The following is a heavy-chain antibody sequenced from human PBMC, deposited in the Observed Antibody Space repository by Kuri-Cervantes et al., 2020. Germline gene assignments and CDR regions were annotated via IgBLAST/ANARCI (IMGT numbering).Heavy chain of an antibody. J-gene: IGHJ4*02. CDR3: TRRGGLGYCTNGVCPPFDY. CDR2: IKQDGGDK. CDR1: GFTFNRYW. Sequence: GESLKISCAASGFTFNRYWMSWVRQAPGNGPEWVANIKQDGGDKYYVDSVRGRFTISRDNAKNSVYLQMNSLKTEDTAVYYCTRRGGLGYCTNGVCPPFDYWGQGTLVTVSS. V-gene: IGHV3-7*03. D-gene: IGHD2-8*01.